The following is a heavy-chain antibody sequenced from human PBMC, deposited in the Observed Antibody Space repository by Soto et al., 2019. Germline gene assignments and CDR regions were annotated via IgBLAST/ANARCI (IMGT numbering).Heavy chain of an antibody. CDR3: ASGIGDYGLLDY. D-gene: IGHD4-17*01. CDR1: GGSLSGYY. V-gene: IGHV4-34*01. CDR2: INHSGST. J-gene: IGHJ4*02. Sequence: QVQLQQWGAGLLKPSETLSLTCAVYGGSLSGYYWSWIRQPPGKGLEWIGEINHSGSTNYNPSLKSRVTISVDTSKNQFSLKLSSVTAADTAVYYCASGIGDYGLLDYWGQGTLVTVSS.